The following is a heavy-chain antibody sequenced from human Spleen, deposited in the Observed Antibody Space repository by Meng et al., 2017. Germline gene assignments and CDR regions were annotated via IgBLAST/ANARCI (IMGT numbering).Heavy chain of an antibody. Sequence: GESLKISCAASGFSFSSYWMTWVRQAPGKGLEWVATIKGDGSEKYYGDSVKGRFTISRDNAKKSLFLQMNGLRAEDTALYYCARVNYYSSYAMDVWGQGTTVTFSS. J-gene: IGHJ6*02. V-gene: IGHV3-7*01. CDR1: GFSFSSYW. CDR3: ARVNYYSSYAMDV. CDR2: IKGDGSEK.